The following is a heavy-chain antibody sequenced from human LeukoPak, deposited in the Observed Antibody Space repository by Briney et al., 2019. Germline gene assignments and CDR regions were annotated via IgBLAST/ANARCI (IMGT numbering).Heavy chain of an antibody. V-gene: IGHV3-7*01. D-gene: IGHD5-18*01. Sequence: GGSLRLSCAASGFTFSSYAMHWVRQAPGKGLEWVANIKQDGSEKYYVDSVKGRFTISRDNAKNSLYLQMNSLRAEDTAVYYCACVDTAMVPLNYWGQGTLVTVSS. CDR2: IKQDGSEK. CDR3: ACVDTAMVPLNY. CDR1: GFTFSSYA. J-gene: IGHJ4*02.